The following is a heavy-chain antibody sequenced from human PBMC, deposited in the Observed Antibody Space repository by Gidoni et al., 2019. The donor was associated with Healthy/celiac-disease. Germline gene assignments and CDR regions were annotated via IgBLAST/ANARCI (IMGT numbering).Heavy chain of an antibody. CDR2: ISSSSSYI. CDR3: AREVPAAHAFDI. CDR1: VFTFSSYS. V-gene: IGHV3-21*01. J-gene: IGHJ3*02. Sequence: EVQLVESGGGLVKPGGSLRLSCAASVFTFSSYSMNWVRQAPGKGLEGVSSISSSSSYIYYADSVKGRFTISRDNAKNSLYLQMNSLRAEDTAVYYCAREVPAAHAFDIWGQGTMVTVSS. D-gene: IGHD2-2*01.